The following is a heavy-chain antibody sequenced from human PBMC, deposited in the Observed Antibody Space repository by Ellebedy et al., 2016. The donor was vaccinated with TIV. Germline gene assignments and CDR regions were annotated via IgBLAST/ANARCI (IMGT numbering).Heavy chain of an antibody. CDR1: GFTLSSYW. Sequence: GESLKISCAASGFTLSSYWMHWVRQAPGKGLVWVSRMSSDGSSIIYADSVKGRFTISRDDPKNTLYLQMNSLRAEDTAVYYCARDLGADPNHHWGQGTLVTVSS. J-gene: IGHJ1*01. D-gene: IGHD3-16*01. CDR3: ARDLGADPNHH. V-gene: IGHV3-74*01. CDR2: MSSDGSSI.